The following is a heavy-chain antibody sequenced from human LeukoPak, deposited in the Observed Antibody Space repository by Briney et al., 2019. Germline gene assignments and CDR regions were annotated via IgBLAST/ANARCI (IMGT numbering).Heavy chain of an antibody. Sequence: SETLSLTCAVYGGSFSGYYWSWIRQPPGKGLEWIGEINHSGSTNYNPSLKSRVTISVDTSKNQFSLKLSSVTAADTAVYYCAGSAGRILRSPFDYWGQGTLVTVSS. CDR3: AGSAGRILRSPFDY. J-gene: IGHJ4*02. D-gene: IGHD6-13*01. CDR2: INHSGST. V-gene: IGHV4-34*01. CDR1: GGSFSGYY.